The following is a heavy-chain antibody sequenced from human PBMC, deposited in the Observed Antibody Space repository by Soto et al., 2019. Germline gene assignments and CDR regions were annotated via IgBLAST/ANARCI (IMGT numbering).Heavy chain of an antibody. Sequence: QVQLQESGPGLVKPSETLSLTCTVSGVSISSYYWSWIRQPPGKGLEWIGYIYYSGNTNYNPSLKSRXXIXIXXSKSQFSLELSSVTAADSAVYFCARGIGQQLPPLDWGQGTLVTVSS. D-gene: IGHD6-13*01. J-gene: IGHJ4*02. CDR2: IYYSGNT. V-gene: IGHV4-59*01. CDR1: GVSISSYY. CDR3: ARGIGQQLPPLD.